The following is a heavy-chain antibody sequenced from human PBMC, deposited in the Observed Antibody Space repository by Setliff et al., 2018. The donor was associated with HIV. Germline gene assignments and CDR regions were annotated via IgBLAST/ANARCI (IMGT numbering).Heavy chain of an antibody. D-gene: IGHD4-17*01. CDR3: ARDWRAYGLMGS. V-gene: IGHV4-39*07. CDR1: GDSISSSAYY. Sequence: KPSETLSLTCTVSGDSISSSAYYWGWIRQPPGKGLEWIGSIYYSGSTYYNPSLKSRVTISVDTSKNQFSLKLSSVTAADTAVYYCARDWRAYGLMGSWGQGMLVTVSS. J-gene: IGHJ5*02. CDR2: IYYSGST.